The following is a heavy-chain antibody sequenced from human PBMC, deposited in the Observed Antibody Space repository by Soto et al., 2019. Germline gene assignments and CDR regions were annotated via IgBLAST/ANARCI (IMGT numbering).Heavy chain of an antibody. CDR1: GGSISSYY. D-gene: IGHD6-19*01. V-gene: IGHV4-59*12. CDR2: IYFTGST. CDR3: ARVLITVAGTLSAFDI. Sequence: PSETLSLTCTVSGGSISSYYWSWIRQPPGKGLEWIGYIYFTGSTNYNPSLKSRVTISVDTSKNQFSLKVSSVTAADTAVYYCARVLITVAGTLSAFDIWGQGTMVTVSS. J-gene: IGHJ3*02.